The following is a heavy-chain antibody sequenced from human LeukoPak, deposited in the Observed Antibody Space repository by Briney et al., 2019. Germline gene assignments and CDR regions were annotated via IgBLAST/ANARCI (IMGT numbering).Heavy chain of an antibody. CDR3: ARDPGWGAYDI. CDR2: IWYDGSNK. V-gene: IGHV3-33*01. Sequence: GGSLRLSCAASGFTFSSYGMHWVRQAPGKGLEWVAVIWYDGSNKYYADSVKGRFTISRDNSKNTLYLQMNSLRAEDTAIYYCARDPGWGAYDIWGQGAMVTVSS. D-gene: IGHD7-27*01. J-gene: IGHJ3*02. CDR1: GFTFSSYG.